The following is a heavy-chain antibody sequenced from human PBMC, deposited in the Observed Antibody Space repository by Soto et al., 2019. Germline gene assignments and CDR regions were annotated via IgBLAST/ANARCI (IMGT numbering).Heavy chain of an antibody. CDR1: GGTFSSYA. CDR3: TRSQGSSTSLEIYYYYYYGMDV. CDR2: IIPISGTA. Sequence: QVQLVQSGAEVKKPGSSVKVSCKASGGTFSSYAISWVRQAPGQGLEWMGGIIPISGTANYAQKFEGRVTITADDSTSTDYTELSSLTSEDRAVYYCTRSQGSSTSLEIYYYYYYGMDVWGQGTTVTVSS. V-gene: IGHV1-69*01. D-gene: IGHD2-2*01. J-gene: IGHJ6*02.